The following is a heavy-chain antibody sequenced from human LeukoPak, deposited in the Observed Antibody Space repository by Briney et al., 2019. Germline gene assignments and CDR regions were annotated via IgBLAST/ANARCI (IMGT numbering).Heavy chain of an antibody. CDR2: IKQNGSET. Sequence: GGSLRLSCAASGFTFSNYWMHWVRQAPGKGLQWVANIKQNGSETYYVDAVRGRFTISRANVKNSLYLQMNSLRVEDTAMYYCVGGLIAASGNWGQGTLVTVSS. CDR3: VGGLIAASGN. D-gene: IGHD6-6*01. J-gene: IGHJ4*02. CDR1: GFTFSNYW. V-gene: IGHV3-7*03.